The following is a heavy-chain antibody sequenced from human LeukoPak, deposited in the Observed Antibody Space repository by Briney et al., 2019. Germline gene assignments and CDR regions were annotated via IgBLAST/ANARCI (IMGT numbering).Heavy chain of an antibody. V-gene: IGHV1-24*01. D-gene: IGHD3-3*01. J-gene: IGHJ4*02. CDR2: FDPEDGET. CDR3: ATFTIFGVVIRPFDY. Sequence: ASVKVSCKVSGYTLTELSMHWVRQAPGKGLEWMGGFDPEDGETIYAQKFQGRVTMTEDTSTDTAYMELSSLRSGDTAVYYCATFTIFGVVIRPFDYWGQGTLVTVSS. CDR1: GYTLTELS.